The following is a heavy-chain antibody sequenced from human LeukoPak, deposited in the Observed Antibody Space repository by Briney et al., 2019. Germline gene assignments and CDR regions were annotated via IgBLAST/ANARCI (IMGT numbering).Heavy chain of an antibody. V-gene: IGHV1-8*01. CDR3: ARGRGGSSGYRRLDY. J-gene: IGHJ4*02. D-gene: IGHD6-25*01. Sequence: GASVKVSCKASGYTFTSYDINWVRQATGQGLEWMGWMNPNSGNTGYTQKFQGRVTMTRNTSTSTAYMELSSLRFEDTAVYYCARGRGGSSGYRRLDYWGQGTLVTVSS. CDR1: GYTFTSYD. CDR2: MNPNSGNT.